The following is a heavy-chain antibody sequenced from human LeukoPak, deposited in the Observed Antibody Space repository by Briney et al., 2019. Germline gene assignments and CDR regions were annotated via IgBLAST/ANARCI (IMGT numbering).Heavy chain of an antibody. V-gene: IGHV3-48*03. CDR2: ISSSGSTI. D-gene: IGHD1-26*01. CDR3: ARSLVGATKPSPFDY. Sequence: GGPLRLFCAASGFTFSSYEMNWVRQAPGKGLEWVSHISSSGSTIYYADSVKGRFTISRDNAKNSLYLQMNSLRAEDTAVYYCARSLVGATKPSPFDYWGQGTLVTVSS. J-gene: IGHJ4*02. CDR1: GFTFSSYE.